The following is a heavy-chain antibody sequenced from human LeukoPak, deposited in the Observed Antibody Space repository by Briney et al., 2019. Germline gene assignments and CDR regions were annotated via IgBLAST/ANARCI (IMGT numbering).Heavy chain of an antibody. CDR1: GYTFTGYY. CDR3: ARDLYDSSAYGASEGFDP. Sequence: ASVKVSCKASGYTFTGYYMHWVRQAPGQGLEWMGRIDPNSGGTHYAQKFHGRVTITRDTSISTAYMELSRLRSDDTAVYYCARDLYDSSAYGASEGFDPWGQGTLVTVS. V-gene: IGHV1-2*06. D-gene: IGHD3-22*01. J-gene: IGHJ5*02. CDR2: IDPNSGGT.